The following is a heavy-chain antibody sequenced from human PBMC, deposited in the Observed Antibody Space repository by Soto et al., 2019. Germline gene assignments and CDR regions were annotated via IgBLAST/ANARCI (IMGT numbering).Heavy chain of an antibody. CDR2: IYPGGVNI. CDR1: GYSFTSHY. D-gene: IGHD5-18*01. J-gene: IGHJ4*02. V-gene: IGHV1-46*01. CDR3: ATDIRGCSYGRDAIVG. Sequence: GASVKVSCKAIGYSFTSHYMHWVRQAPGQGLEWMGTIYPGGVNIGYAQKFKGRVTMTKDTSTSTVYMELNSLTSEDTAVYYCATDIRGCSYGRDAIVGWGQGTLVTVSS.